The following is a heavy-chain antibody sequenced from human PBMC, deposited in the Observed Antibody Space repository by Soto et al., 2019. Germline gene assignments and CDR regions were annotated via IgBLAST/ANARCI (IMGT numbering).Heavy chain of an antibody. D-gene: IGHD5-12*01. CDR1: GDTFSSSS. J-gene: IGHJ6*02. Sequence: ASVKVSCKASGDTFSSSSFTWVRQAPGQGLEWMGGIIPIFGPANYAQKFQGRVTLTADESTSTAYMELSSLRSDDTAVYYCARGFYGGSRPDYYYYGMDVWGQGATVTVSS. V-gene: IGHV1-69*13. CDR2: IIPIFGPA. CDR3: ARGFYGGSRPDYYYYGMDV.